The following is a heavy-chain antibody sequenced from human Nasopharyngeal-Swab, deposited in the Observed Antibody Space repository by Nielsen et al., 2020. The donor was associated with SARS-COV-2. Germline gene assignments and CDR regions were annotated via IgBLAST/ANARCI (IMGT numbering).Heavy chain of an antibody. D-gene: IGHD4-17*01. CDR3: ARDSAVTRNDAFDI. Sequence: GGSLRLSCAGSGFGFSDYWMTWVRQAPGKGLEWVSYISSSGSTIYYADSVKGRFTISRDNAKNSLYLQMNSLRAEDTAVYYCARDSAVTRNDAFDIWGQGTMGTVSS. V-gene: IGHV3-48*04. CDR2: ISSSGSTI. CDR1: GFGFSDYW. J-gene: IGHJ3*02.